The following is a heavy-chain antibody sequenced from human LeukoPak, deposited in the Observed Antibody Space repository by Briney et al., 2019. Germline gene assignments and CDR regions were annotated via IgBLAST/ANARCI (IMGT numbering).Heavy chain of an antibody. CDR3: AIVSPYFGY. CDR2: ITTYNGDT. V-gene: IGHV1-18*04. J-gene: IGHJ4*02. Sequence: GASVKVSCKASGYTFTGYYMHWVRQAPGQGLEWMGWITTYNGDTDYAQKLQGRVTTTADTSTSTAYMELRSLRSDDTAVYYCAIVSPYFGYWGQGTLLTVSS. CDR1: GYTFTGYY.